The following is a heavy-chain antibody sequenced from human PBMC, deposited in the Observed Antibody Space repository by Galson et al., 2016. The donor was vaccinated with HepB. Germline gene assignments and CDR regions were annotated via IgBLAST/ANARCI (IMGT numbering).Heavy chain of an antibody. CDR2: IYWDNNQ. CDR3: VHRFGGRDYEY. Sequence: PALVKPTQTPTLTCTFSGFSLSTSAMSVGWIRQPPGNALESLALIYWDNNQRYTPSLERRLSISKDTSRNQVVLTITNMDPVDTATYYCVHRFGGRDYEYWGQGILVTVSS. J-gene: IGHJ4*02. D-gene: IGHD4-23*01. V-gene: IGHV2-5*08. CDR1: GFSLSTSAMS.